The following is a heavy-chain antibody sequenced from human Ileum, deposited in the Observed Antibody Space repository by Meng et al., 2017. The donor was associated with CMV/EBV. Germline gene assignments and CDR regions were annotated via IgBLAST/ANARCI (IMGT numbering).Heavy chain of an antibody. D-gene: IGHD6-19*01. CDR3: AKEIRTVAVHFDY. Sequence: CAVSGSNFRNYGMHWVRQAPGKGLEWVALISDDGTTENSADSVKGRFTISRDNSKNILYLQMNSLRPEDTAVYYCAKEIRTVAVHFDYWGQGTLVTVSS. J-gene: IGHJ4*02. CDR2: ISDDGTTE. CDR1: GSNFRNYG. V-gene: IGHV3-30*18.